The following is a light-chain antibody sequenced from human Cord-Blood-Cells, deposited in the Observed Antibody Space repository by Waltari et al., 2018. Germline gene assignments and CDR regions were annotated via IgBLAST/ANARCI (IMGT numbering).Light chain of an antibody. Sequence: QSALTQPRSVSGSPGQSVTISCTGTSSDVGGYNYVSWYQQHPGKAPKLMIYDVSKQPSGVPDRVPGSKSGNTASLAISGLQAEDEADYYCCSYAGSYTVVFGGGTKLTVL. CDR2: DVS. CDR3: CSYAGSYTVV. CDR1: SSDVGGYNY. J-gene: IGLJ2*01. V-gene: IGLV2-11*01.